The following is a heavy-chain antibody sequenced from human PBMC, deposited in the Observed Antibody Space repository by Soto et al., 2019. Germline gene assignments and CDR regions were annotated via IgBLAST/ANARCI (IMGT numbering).Heavy chain of an antibody. D-gene: IGHD3-22*01. V-gene: IGHV1-69*13. J-gene: IGHJ5*02. CDR3: ASAHYYDSSGPATNWFDP. CDR2: IIPIFGTA. Sequence: SVKVSCKASGGTFSSYAISWVRQAPGQGLEWMGGIIPIFGTANYAQKFQGRVTITADESTSTAYMELSSLRSEDTAVYYCASAHYYDSSGPATNWFDPWGQGTLVTVSS. CDR1: GGTFSSYA.